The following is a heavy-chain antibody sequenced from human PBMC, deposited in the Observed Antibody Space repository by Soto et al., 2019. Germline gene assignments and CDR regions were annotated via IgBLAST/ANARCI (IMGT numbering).Heavy chain of an antibody. D-gene: IGHD6-13*01. CDR1: GFTFSSYG. V-gene: IGHV3-33*01. Sequence: GGSLRLSCAASGFTFSSYGMHWVRQAPGKGLEWVAVIWYDGSNKYYADSVKDRFTISRDNSKNTLYLQMNSLRAEDTAVYYCARDRTYSSPDSFDYWGQGTLVTVSS. CDR3: ARDRTYSSPDSFDY. CDR2: IWYDGSNK. J-gene: IGHJ4*02.